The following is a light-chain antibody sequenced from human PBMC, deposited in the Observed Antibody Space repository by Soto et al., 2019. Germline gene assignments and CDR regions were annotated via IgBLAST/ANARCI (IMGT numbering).Light chain of an antibody. CDR2: DAS. J-gene: IGKJ1*01. CDR1: QAVSTW. V-gene: IGKV1-5*01. Sequence: DIQMTQSPSSVSASVGDTVTITCRASQAVSTWLAWYQQKPGGAPKLLIYDASSLESGVPSRFSGSGSGTEFTLTISSLQPDDFATYYCQQYNSYSGTFGQGTKVDIK. CDR3: QQYNSYSGT.